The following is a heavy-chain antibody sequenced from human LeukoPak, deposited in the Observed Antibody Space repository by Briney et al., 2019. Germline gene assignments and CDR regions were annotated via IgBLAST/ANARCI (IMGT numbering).Heavy chain of an antibody. CDR2: INHSGST. CDR1: GGSFSTYY. D-gene: IGHD6-13*01. V-gene: IGHV4-34*01. CDR3: ARDAGPLDY. Sequence: SETLSLTCAVYGGSFSTYYWSWIRQPPGKGLEWIGEINHSGSTNYNPSLKSRVTISVDKSKNQFSLKLSSVTAADTAVYYCARDAGPLDYWGQGTLVTVSS. J-gene: IGHJ4*02.